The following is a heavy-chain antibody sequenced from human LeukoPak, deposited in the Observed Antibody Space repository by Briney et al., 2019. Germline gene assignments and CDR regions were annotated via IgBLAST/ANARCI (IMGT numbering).Heavy chain of an antibody. V-gene: IGHV6-1*01. J-gene: IGHJ6*02. CDR2: TYYRSKWYN. CDR3: ARDRSQYNWNDGGRLRHYYYYYGMDV. D-gene: IGHD1-1*01. Sequence: SQTLSLTCAISGDSVSSNSAAWNWIRQSPSRGLEWLGRTYYRSKWYNDYAVSVKSRITINPDTSKNQFSLQLNSVTPEDTAVYCCARDRSQYNWNDGGRLRHYYYYYGMDVWGQGTTVTVSS. CDR1: GDSVSSNSAA.